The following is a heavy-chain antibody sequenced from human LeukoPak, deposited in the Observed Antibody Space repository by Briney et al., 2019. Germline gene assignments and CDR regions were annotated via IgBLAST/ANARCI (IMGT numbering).Heavy chain of an antibody. J-gene: IGHJ4*02. CDR3: ARGVRYSSSYFDY. V-gene: IGHV3-33*01. Sequence: GGSLRLSCTASGFTFNNYGMHWVRQAPGKGLEWVAVIWYDGSNKYYADSVKGRFTISRDNSKNTLYLQMNSLRAEDTAVYYCARGVRYSSSYFDYWGQGTLVTVSS. D-gene: IGHD6-19*01. CDR2: IWYDGSNK. CDR1: GFTFNNYG.